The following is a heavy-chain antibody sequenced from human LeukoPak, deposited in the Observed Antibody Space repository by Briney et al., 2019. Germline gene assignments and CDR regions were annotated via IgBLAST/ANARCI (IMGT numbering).Heavy chain of an antibody. D-gene: IGHD6-13*01. J-gene: IGHJ4*02. Sequence: GGSLRLSCAASEFAFSNYFLSWVRQAPGKGLEWVATINEDGSVKYYLASVKGRFTISRDNAKNSLYLQMNSLRAEDTAVYYCARDIPGGSNWYDYWGQGTLVTVSS. V-gene: IGHV3-7*01. CDR2: INEDGSVK. CDR1: EFAFSNYF. CDR3: ARDIPGGSNWYDY.